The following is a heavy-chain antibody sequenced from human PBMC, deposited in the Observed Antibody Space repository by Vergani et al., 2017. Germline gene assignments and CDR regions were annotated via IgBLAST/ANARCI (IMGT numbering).Heavy chain of an antibody. V-gene: IGHV5-51*01. CDR2: IYPGDSDT. D-gene: IGHD6-6*01. Sequence: EVQLVQSGAEVKKPGESLKISCKGSGYSFTSYWIGWVRQMPGKGLEWMGIIYPGDSDTRYSPSFQGQVTISADKSISTAYLQWSSLKASDTAVYYCARANSWGSSSSYNWFDPWGQGTLVTVSS. J-gene: IGHJ5*02. CDR1: GYSFTSYW. CDR3: ARANSWGSSSSYNWFDP.